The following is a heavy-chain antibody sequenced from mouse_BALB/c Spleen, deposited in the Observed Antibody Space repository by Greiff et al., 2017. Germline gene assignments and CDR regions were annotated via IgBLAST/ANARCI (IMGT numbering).Heavy chain of an antibody. V-gene: IGHV1-5*01. D-gene: IGHD2-1*01. CDR3: TRGGFYGNYEDYAMDY. J-gene: IGHJ4*01. Sequence: VQLKQSGTVLARPGASVKMSCKASGYTFTSYWMHWVKQRPGQGLEWIGAIYPGNSDTSYNQKFKGKAKLTAVTSTSTAYMELSSLTNEDSAVYYCTRGGFYGNYEDYAMDYWGQGTSVTVSS. CDR2: IYPGNSDT. CDR1: GYTFTSYW.